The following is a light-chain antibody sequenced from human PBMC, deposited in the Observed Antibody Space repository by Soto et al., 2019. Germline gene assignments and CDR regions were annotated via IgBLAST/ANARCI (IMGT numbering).Light chain of an antibody. J-gene: IGKJ3*01. Sequence: EIVMTQSPATLSVSPGERATLSCRASQSVSSNLAWYQQKPGQAPRLLIYGASTRATGIPTRVSGSGSGTEFTLTISTLQSEDFAVYYCQQYNNWSAFTFGPGTKVDIK. CDR2: GAS. CDR3: QQYNNWSAFT. CDR1: QSVSSN. V-gene: IGKV3-15*01.